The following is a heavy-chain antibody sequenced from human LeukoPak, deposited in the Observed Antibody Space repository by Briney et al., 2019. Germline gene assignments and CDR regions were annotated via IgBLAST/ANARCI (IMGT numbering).Heavy chain of an antibody. CDR1: GYTFTSYA. V-gene: IGHV1-3*01. CDR3: ARDPYPYYYDSSGSLQQWFDP. J-gene: IGHJ5*02. Sequence: WASVKVSCKASGYTFTSYAMHWVRQAPGQRLEWMGWINAGNGNTKYSQKFQGRVTITRDTSASTAYMELSSLRSEDTAVYYCARDPYPYYYDSSGSLQQWFDPWGQGTLVTVSS. D-gene: IGHD3-22*01. CDR2: INAGNGNT.